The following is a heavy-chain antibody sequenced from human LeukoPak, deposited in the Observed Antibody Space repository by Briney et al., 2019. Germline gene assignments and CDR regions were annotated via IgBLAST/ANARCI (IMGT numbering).Heavy chain of an antibody. Sequence: SVKVSRKASGGTFSSYAISWVRQAPGQGLEWMGGIIPIFGTANYAQKFQGRVTITADESTSTAYMELSSLRSEDTAVYYCARTPIPVARNSRSYYYMDVWGKGTTVTVSS. CDR3: ARTPIPVARNSRSYYYMDV. D-gene: IGHD2-2*01. CDR2: IIPIFGTA. CDR1: GGTFSSYA. V-gene: IGHV1-69*13. J-gene: IGHJ6*03.